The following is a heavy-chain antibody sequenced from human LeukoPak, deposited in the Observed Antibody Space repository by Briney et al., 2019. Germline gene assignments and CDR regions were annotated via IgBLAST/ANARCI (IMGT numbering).Heavy chain of an antibody. V-gene: IGHV4-61*02. J-gene: IGHJ3*02. Sequence: NPSQTLSLTCTVSGGSISSGSYYWSWIRQPAGKGLEWIGRIYTSGSTNYNPSLKSRVTISVDTSKNQFSLKLSSMTAADPAVYYSASDVPYYSGSPIWGQRTMVTVSS. D-gene: IGHD3-10*01. CDR2: IYTSGST. CDR1: GGSISSGSYY. CDR3: ASDVPYYSGSPI.